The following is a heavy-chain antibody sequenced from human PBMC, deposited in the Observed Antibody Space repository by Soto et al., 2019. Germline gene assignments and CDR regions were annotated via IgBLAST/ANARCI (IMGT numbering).Heavy chain of an antibody. D-gene: IGHD6-13*01. CDR3: ARDLPRTAADRGAKNYYYGMDV. CDR2: ISYDGSNK. J-gene: IGHJ6*02. V-gene: IGHV3-30-3*01. Sequence: QVQLVDSGGGVVQPGRSLRLSCAASGFTFSSYAMHWVRQAPGKGLEWVAVISYDGSNKYYADSVKGRFTISRDNSKNTLYLQMNSLRAEDTAVYYCARDLPRTAADRGAKNYYYGMDVWGQGTTVTVSS. CDR1: GFTFSSYA.